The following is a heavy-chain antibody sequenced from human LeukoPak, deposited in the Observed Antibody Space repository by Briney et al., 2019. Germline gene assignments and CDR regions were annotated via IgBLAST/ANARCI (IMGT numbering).Heavy chain of an antibody. CDR2: IYTSGGT. D-gene: IGHD6-19*01. J-gene: IGHJ4*02. V-gene: IGHV4-4*07. CDR3: ARVRVAVAGTGGYYFDY. Sequence: SETLSLTCTVSGGSISSYYWSWIRQPAGKGLEWIGRIYTSGGTNYNPSLKSRVTMSVDTSKNQFSLKLSSVTAADTAVYYCARVRVAVAGTGGYYFDYWGQGTLVTVSS. CDR1: GGSISSYY.